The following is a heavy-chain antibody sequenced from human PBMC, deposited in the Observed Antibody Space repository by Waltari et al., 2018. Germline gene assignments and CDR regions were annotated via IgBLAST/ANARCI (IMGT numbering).Heavy chain of an antibody. V-gene: IGHV4-61*02. CDR2: IYSGGDA. CDR1: DGSINSATYY. J-gene: IGHJ4*02. CDR3: ARGDERLARYHFDD. Sequence: QVLLQESGPGLVKPSQTLSLTCTVSDGSINSATYYWSWIRQPAGKGREWIGRIYSGGDARYSPSLERRVAISVDRSKNQFSLTIFSVNAADAAVYYCARGDERLARYHFDDWGQGTQVIVSS. D-gene: IGHD6-25*01.